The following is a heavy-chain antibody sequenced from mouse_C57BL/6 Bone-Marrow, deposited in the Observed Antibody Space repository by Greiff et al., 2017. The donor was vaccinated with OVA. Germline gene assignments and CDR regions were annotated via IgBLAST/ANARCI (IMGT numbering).Heavy chain of an antibody. D-gene: IGHD1-1*01. CDR2: IDPSDSYT. Sequence: QVQLQQSGAELVKPGASVKLSCKASGYTFTSYWMQWVKQRPGQGLEWIGEIDPSDSYTNYNQKFKGKATLTVDTSSSTANMQLSSLTSEDSAVYYCARYGSRGFAYWGQGTLVTVSA. V-gene: IGHV1-50*01. CDR1: GYTFTSYW. J-gene: IGHJ3*01. CDR3: ARYGSRGFAY.